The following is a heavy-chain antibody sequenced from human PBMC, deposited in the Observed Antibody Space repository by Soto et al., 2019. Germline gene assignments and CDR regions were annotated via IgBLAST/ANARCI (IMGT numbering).Heavy chain of an antibody. CDR2: ISSSSSTI. D-gene: IGHD3-3*01. CDR1: VFTFSSYS. CDR3: ASGYDFWSGYSPRYFDY. Sequence: GGALRLSCAPSVFTFSSYSMNWFRQARVEVLEWVSYISSSSSTIYYADSVKGRFTISRDNAKNSLYLQMNSLRDEDTAVYYCASGYDFWSGYSPRYFDYWGQGTLVTVSS. J-gene: IGHJ4*02. V-gene: IGHV3-48*02.